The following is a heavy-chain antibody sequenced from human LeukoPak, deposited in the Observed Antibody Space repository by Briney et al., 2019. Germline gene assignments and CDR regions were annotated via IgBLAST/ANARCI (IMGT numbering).Heavy chain of an antibody. CDR1: GYTFTSYG. J-gene: IGHJ4*02. CDR3: ARTGSTPFDY. Sequence: ASVKVSCKASGYTFTSYGISWVRQAPGQGLECMGWINPNSGGTNYAQTFQGRVTMTRDTSISTAYMELSRLRSDDTAIYYCARTGSTPFDYWGQGTLVTVSS. D-gene: IGHD3-10*01. V-gene: IGHV1-2*02. CDR2: INPNSGGT.